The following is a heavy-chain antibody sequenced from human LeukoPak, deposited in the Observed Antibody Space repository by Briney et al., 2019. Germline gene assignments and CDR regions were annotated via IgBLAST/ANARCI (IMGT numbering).Heavy chain of an antibody. D-gene: IGHD1-26*01. CDR2: INPNSGGT. Sequence: GASVKVSCKASGYTFTGYYMHWVRQAPGQGLEWMGWINPNSGGTNYAQKFQGRVTMTRDTSISTAYMELSRLRSDDTAVYYCARDLAPSGARLGYYFDYWGQGTLVTVSS. CDR1: GYTFTGYY. V-gene: IGHV1-2*02. CDR3: ARDLAPSGARLGYYFDY. J-gene: IGHJ4*02.